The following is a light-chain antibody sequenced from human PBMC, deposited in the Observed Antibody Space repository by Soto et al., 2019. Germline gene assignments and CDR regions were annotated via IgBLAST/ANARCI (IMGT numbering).Light chain of an antibody. J-gene: IGKJ1*01. Sequence: DIQMTQSPPSLSESVGDRVTISCGASQSISSYLNWYQQKPGKAPKLLIYAASSLQSGVPSRFSGSGSGTDFTLTISSLQPEDFATYFCQQGYSIHQTFGQGTKVEIK. CDR3: QQGYSIHQT. V-gene: IGKV1-39*01. CDR2: AAS. CDR1: QSISSY.